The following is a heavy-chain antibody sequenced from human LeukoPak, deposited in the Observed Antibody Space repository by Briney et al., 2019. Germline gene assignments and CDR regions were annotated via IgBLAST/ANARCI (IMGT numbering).Heavy chain of an antibody. CDR3: ARGATVVQYYYYYGMDV. Sequence: SETLSLTCTVSGGSISSYYWSWIRQPPGKGLEWIGYIYYSGSTNYNPPLKSRVTISVDTSKNQFSLKLSSVTAADTAVYYCARGATVVQYYYYYGMDVWGQGTTVTVSS. CDR2: IYYSGST. CDR1: GGSISSYY. V-gene: IGHV4-59*01. J-gene: IGHJ6*02. D-gene: IGHD4-23*01.